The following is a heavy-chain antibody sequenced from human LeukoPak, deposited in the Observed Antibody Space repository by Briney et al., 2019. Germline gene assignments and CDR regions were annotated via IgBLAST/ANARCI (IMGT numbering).Heavy chain of an antibody. CDR1: GFTVRSNY. V-gene: IGHV3-53*01. Sequence: GGSLRLSCAASGFTVRSNYMSWVRQAPGKGLEWVAVIYSVGSTYYADSVKCRFTISTDNSKNQLYLQMNSLRDEETAVYYCAREVPGSAFDIWGQGPMVTVSS. CDR2: IYSVGST. D-gene: IGHD3-10*01. J-gene: IGHJ3*02. CDR3: AREVPGSAFDI.